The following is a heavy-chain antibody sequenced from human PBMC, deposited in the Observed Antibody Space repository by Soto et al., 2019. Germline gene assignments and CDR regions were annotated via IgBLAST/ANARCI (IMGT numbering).Heavy chain of an antibody. CDR1: GFTVSSNY. CDR2: IYSGGST. V-gene: IGHV3-53*01. D-gene: IGHD3-10*01. CDR3: ARYAPNYGSGSYYKPHAPFDY. J-gene: IGHJ4*02. Sequence: SGGSLRLSCAASGFTVSSNYMSWVRQAPGKGLEWVSVIYSGGSTYYADSVKGRFTISRDNSKNTLYLQMNSLRAEDTAVYYCARYAPNYGSGSYYKPHAPFDYWGQGTLVTVSS.